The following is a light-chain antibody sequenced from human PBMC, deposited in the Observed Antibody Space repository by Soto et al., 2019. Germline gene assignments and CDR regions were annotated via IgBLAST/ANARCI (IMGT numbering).Light chain of an antibody. Sequence: IEVTQSPSSLAASLGDRVTITCGASQTIGTYVNWYRQKSGAAPELLIYDASTLQSGVPSRFRGGASGTDFTLTISSLQLDDFATYYCQQSYNTPLTFGQGTKVEIK. CDR3: QQSYNTPLT. V-gene: IGKV1-39*01. J-gene: IGKJ1*01. CDR2: DAS. CDR1: QTIGTY.